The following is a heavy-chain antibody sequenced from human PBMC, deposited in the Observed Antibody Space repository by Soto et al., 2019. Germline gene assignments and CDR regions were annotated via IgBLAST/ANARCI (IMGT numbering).Heavy chain of an antibody. V-gene: IGHV1-58*01. D-gene: IGHD2-21*02. CDR1: GFTFTNSA. J-gene: IGHJ3*01. CDR3: VAELYSGGGCCSFDF. CDR2: IIVASGRT. Sequence: SVKVSCKISGFTFTNSAVQWVRQARGQRLEWIGWIIVASGRTNYAREVQERVTISRDTSTSAAYMELSGLRSEDTAVYYCVAELYSGGGCCSFDFWGQGTMVTVSS.